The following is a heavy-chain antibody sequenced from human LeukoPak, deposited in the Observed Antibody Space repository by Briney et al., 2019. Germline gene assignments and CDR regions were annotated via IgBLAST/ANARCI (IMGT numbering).Heavy chain of an antibody. CDR2: ISSSSSYI. J-gene: IGHJ4*02. V-gene: IGHV3-21*01. Sequence: GGSLRLSCAASGFTFSSYSMNWVRQAPGKGLEWVSSISSSSSYIYYADSVKGRFTISRDNAENSLYLQMNSLRTEDTAVYYCARDQPDPAGTGPRFDYWGQGSLVTVSS. D-gene: IGHD1-1*01. CDR1: GFTFSSYS. CDR3: ARDQPDPAGTGPRFDY.